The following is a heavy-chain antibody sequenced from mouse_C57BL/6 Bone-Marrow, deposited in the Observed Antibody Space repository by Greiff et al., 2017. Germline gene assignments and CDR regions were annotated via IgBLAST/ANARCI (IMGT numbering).Heavy chain of an antibody. CDR2: IDPSDSYT. V-gene: IGHV1-69*01. CDR1: GYTFTSYW. D-gene: IGHD1-3*01. Sequence: VQLQQPGAELVMPGASVKLSCKASGYTFTSYWMHWVKQRPGQGLEWIGEIDPSDSYTNYNQKFKGKSTLTVDKSSSTAYMQLSSLTSEDSAVYYGARSGGDPSWFAYWGQGTLVTVSA. J-gene: IGHJ3*01. CDR3: ARSGGDPSWFAY.